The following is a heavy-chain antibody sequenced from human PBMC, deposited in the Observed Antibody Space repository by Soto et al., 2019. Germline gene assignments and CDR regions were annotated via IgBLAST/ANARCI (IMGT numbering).Heavy chain of an antibody. CDR2: FFYSGGT. CDR1: GGSITAGDYY. V-gene: IGHV4-31*03. CDR3: ARNEGNSVLIYAPFDL. D-gene: IGHD2-2*02. Sequence: QVQLQESGPGLVKPSQTLSLTCTVSGGSITAGDYYWSWIRQHPGKGLEWIGYFFYSGGTYYNPSLEGRAFISIDTSKNQFSLRLTSVTAADTAMYYFARNEGNSVLIYAPFDLWGQGTLVTVSS. J-gene: IGHJ4*02.